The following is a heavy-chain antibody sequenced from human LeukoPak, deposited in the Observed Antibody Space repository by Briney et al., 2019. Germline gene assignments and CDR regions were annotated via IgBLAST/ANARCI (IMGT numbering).Heavy chain of an antibody. J-gene: IGHJ4*02. CDR3: ARLARRASFDY. CDR2: IYHSGST. Sequence: PSETLSLTCAVSGYSISSGYYWGWIRQPPGKGLEWIGSIYHSGSTYYNPSLKSRVTISVDTSKNQFSLKLSSVTAADTAVYYCARLARRASFDYWGQGTLVTVSS. CDR1: GYSISSGYY. V-gene: IGHV4-38-2*01. D-gene: IGHD6-6*01.